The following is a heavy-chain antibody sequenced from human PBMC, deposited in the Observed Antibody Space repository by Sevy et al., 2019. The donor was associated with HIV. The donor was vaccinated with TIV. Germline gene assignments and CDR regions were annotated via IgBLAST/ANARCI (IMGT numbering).Heavy chain of an antibody. Sequence: GGSLRLSCAASGFTFSSYWMHWVRQAPGKGLVWVSRINSDGSSTSYADSVKGRFTISIDNAKNTLYLQMNSLRAEDTAVYYCAKDFWSGYYWDYWGQGTLVTVSS. CDR3: AKDFWSGYYWDY. CDR2: INSDGSST. J-gene: IGHJ4*02. D-gene: IGHD3-3*01. V-gene: IGHV3-74*01. CDR1: GFTFSSYW.